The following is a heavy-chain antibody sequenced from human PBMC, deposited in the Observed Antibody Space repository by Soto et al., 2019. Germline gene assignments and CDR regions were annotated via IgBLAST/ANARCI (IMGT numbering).Heavy chain of an antibody. CDR2: IHNSGTS. CDR3: ARDFYDSVGYTWFDS. D-gene: IGHD3-22*01. J-gene: IGHJ5*01. V-gene: IGHV4-59*01. CDR1: GDTSTSYY. Sequence: PSETLSLTCTVSGDTSTSYYWGWIRQAPGKGLEWIGHIHNSGTSTHNPSLNGRATISIDMSKKQFSLKLTSLTSADTAVYYCARDFYDSVGYTWFDSWSQGTLVTVSS.